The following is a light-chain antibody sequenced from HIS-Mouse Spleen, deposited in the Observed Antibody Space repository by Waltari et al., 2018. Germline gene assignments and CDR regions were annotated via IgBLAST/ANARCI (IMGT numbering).Light chain of an antibody. CDR1: RSNIGHNY. CDR3: GTWDSSLSAWV. V-gene: IGLV1-51*01. CDR2: DNN. Sequence: QSVLTQPPSVSAAPGQKVTIPCPGSRSNIGHNYVLWYQHLPAPAPQLLLYDNNKRPSGIPDRFSGSKSGTSATLGITGLQTGDEADYYCGTWDSSLSAWVFGGGTKLTVL. J-gene: IGLJ3*02.